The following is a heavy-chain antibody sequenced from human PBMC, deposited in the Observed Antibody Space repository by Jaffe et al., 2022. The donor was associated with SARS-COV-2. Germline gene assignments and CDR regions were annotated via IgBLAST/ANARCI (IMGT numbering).Heavy chain of an antibody. CDR3: AKTLDRGFGELYIDY. J-gene: IGHJ4*02. V-gene: IGHV3-23*04. Sequence: EVQLVESGGGLVQPGGSLRLSCAASGFTFSSYTMSWVRQAPGKGLEWVSAFSGGGLSTYYADSVKGRFSMSRDNSKNTVFLQMNSLRAEDTAVYYCAKTLDRGFGELYIDYWGQGTLVTVSS. CDR2: FSGGGLST. D-gene: IGHD3-10*01. CDR1: GFTFSSYT.